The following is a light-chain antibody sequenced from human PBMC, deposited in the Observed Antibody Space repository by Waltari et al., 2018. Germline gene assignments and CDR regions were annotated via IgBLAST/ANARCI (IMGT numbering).Light chain of an antibody. J-gene: IGKJ1*01. V-gene: IGKV1-5*03. CDR3: QQYNSYPWT. Sequence: DIQMTQSPSHLSASVGDRVTITCRASQGITIWLAWYQQTPGKAPKLLIYKTSTLKSGVPSRFSGSGSGTEFTLSISTLQPDDFVTYYCQQYNSYPWTFGQGTKVEIK. CDR1: QGITIW. CDR2: KTS.